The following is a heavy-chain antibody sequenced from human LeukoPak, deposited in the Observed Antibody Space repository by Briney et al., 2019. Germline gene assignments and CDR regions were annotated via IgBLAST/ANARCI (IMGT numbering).Heavy chain of an antibody. CDR2: INPSGGST. D-gene: IGHD3-16*02. CDR1: GYTFTSYY. CDR3: ARDNSVGDIAWWFDP. V-gene: IGHV1-46*01. J-gene: IGHJ5*02. Sequence: ASVKVSCKASGYTFTSYYMHWVRQAPGQGREWMGIINPSGGSTSYAQKFQGRVTMTRDMSTSTVYMELSSLRSADPAVYYCARDNSVGDIAWWFDPWGQGTLVTVSS.